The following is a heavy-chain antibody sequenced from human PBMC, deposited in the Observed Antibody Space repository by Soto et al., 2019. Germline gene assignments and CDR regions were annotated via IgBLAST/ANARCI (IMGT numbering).Heavy chain of an antibody. Sequence: SETLSLTCTVSGGSISSSSYYWGWIRQPPGKGLEWIGSIYYSGSTYYNPSLKSRVTISVDTSKNRFSLKLSSVTAADTAVYYCARHWVAYSSPYYFDYWGQGTLVTVSS. J-gene: IGHJ4*02. V-gene: IGHV4-39*01. CDR2: IYYSGST. CDR3: ARHWVAYSSPYYFDY. CDR1: GGSISSSSYY. D-gene: IGHD6-13*01.